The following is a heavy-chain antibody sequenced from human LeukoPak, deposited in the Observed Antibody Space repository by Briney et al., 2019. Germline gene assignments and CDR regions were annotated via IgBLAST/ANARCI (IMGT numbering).Heavy chain of an antibody. J-gene: IGHJ6*02. CDR3: ASSGYSYADPGYYYYGMDV. Sequence: LRLSCAASGFTFSSYAMSWVRQHPGKGLEWFGYIYYSGSTYYNPSLKSRVTISVDTSKNQFSLKLSSVTAADTAVYYCASSGYSYADPGYYYYGMDVWGQGTTVTVSS. CDR2: IYYSGST. V-gene: IGHV4-31*02. D-gene: IGHD5-18*01. CDR1: GFTFSSYA.